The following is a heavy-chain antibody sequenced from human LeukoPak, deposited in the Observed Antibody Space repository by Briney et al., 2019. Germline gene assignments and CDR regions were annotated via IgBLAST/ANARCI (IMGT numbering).Heavy chain of an antibody. V-gene: IGHV4-59*08. CDR1: GASISGYY. CDR3: ARQGGGYYDFFDS. Sequence: PSETLSLTCAVSGASISGYYWTWIRQPLGKGLEWIVYIYTSGSTNYNPSLKSRVTISLDTSKNQFSLKLTSVTAADTAVYFCARQGGGYYDFFDSWGQGTVVTVSS. D-gene: IGHD3-22*01. J-gene: IGHJ4*02. CDR2: IYTSGST.